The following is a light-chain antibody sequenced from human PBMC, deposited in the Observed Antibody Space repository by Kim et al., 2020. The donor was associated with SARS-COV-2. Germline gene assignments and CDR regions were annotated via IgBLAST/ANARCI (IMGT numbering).Light chain of an antibody. CDR2: RNN. J-gene: IGLJ3*02. CDR3: AAWDDSLSGCV. Sequence: GQRVPNSCSGSSSNSSSNYVYWYKQLPGTAPKLLIYRNNQRPSGVPDRFSGSKSGPSASLAISGLRSEDEADYYCAAWDDSLSGCVFGGGTQLTVL. V-gene: IGLV1-47*01. CDR1: SSNSSSNY.